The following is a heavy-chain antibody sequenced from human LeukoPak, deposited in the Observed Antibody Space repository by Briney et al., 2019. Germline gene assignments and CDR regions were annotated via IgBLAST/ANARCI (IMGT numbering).Heavy chain of an antibody. CDR2: IKQDGSAK. Sequence: GSLRLSCVASGFTFTNYWMSWVRQAPGKGLEWVANIKQDGSAKYYVDSVKGRFTISRDNAKNSLNLQMDSLRAEDTAVYYCAKDAIPSSWSFAIDAWGQGTMVTVSS. J-gene: IGHJ3*01. CDR3: AKDAIPSSWSFAIDA. V-gene: IGHV3-7*01. D-gene: IGHD6-13*01. CDR1: GFTFTNYW.